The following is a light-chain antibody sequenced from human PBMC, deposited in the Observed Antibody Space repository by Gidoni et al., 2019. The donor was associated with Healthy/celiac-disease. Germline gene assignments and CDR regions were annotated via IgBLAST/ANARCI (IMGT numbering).Light chain of an antibody. V-gene: IGKV1-33*01. J-gene: IGKJ2*01. CDR2: DAS. Sequence: DIQMTQYPSSLSASVGDRVTITCQASQDISNYLNWYQQKPVKAPKRLIYDASNLETGVPSRFSGSGSGTDFTFTISSLQPEDIATYYCQQYDNLPYTFGQGTKLEIK. CDR3: QQYDNLPYT. CDR1: QDISNY.